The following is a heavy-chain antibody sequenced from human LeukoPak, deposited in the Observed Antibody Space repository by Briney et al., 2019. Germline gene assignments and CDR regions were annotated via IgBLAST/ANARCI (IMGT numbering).Heavy chain of an antibody. CDR2: IKRGGSEK. D-gene: IGHD3-3*01. J-gene: IGHJ3*02. Sequence: GGSLRLSCAASGFTFSNYWMTWVRQARGKGREGVANIKRGGSEKYYVDSVKGRFTISRDNAKNSLYLQMNSLRADDTAVYYCARDAFSRISIFGVVSDAFDIWGQGTMVTVSS. CDR3: ARDAFSRISIFGVVSDAFDI. CDR1: GFTFSNYW. V-gene: IGHV3-7*01.